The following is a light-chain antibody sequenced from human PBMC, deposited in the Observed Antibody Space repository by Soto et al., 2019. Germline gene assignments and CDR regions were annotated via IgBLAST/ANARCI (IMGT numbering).Light chain of an antibody. Sequence: EIVLTQSPATLSLSPGERATLSCRASQSVSSYLAWYQQKPGQAPRLLIYDASNRATGIPARFSGSGSGTDVSLIISSLEPEDFAVDYCQQRSNWPPARTFGQGTKLEIK. J-gene: IGKJ2*01. CDR2: DAS. CDR3: QQRSNWPPART. CDR1: QSVSSY. V-gene: IGKV3-11*01.